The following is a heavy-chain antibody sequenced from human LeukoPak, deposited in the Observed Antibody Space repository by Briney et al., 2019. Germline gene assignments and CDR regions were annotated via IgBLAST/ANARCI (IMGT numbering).Heavy chain of an antibody. Sequence: PSETLSLTCTVSGGSISSYYWGWIRQPPGKGLEWIGSIYYSGSTYYNPSLKSRVTISVDTSKNQFSLKLSSVTAADTAVYYCASPNYYYDSSGLTGHFDLWGRGTLVTVSS. D-gene: IGHD3-22*01. J-gene: IGHJ2*01. CDR2: IYYSGST. CDR3: ASPNYYYDSSGLTGHFDL. CDR1: GGSISSYY. V-gene: IGHV4-39*01.